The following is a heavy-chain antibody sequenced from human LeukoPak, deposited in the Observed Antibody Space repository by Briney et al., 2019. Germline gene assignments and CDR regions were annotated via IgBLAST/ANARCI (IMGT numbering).Heavy chain of an antibody. Sequence: ASVKVSCKASGYTFTSYGISWVRQAPGQGLEWMGWISAYNGNTSYAQKLQGRVTMTRDTSTSTVYMELSSLRSEDTAVYYCARDQAPQLLRLGFDPWGQGTLVTVSS. CDR1: GYTFTSYG. D-gene: IGHD2-15*01. V-gene: IGHV1-18*01. CDR2: ISAYNGNT. CDR3: ARDQAPQLLRLGFDP. J-gene: IGHJ5*02.